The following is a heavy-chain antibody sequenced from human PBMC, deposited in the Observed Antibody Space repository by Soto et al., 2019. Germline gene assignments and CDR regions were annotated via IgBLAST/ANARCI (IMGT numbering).Heavy chain of an antibody. D-gene: IGHD3-3*01. CDR2: ISYDGSNK. J-gene: IGHJ6*02. CDR1: GFTFSNYG. V-gene: IGHV3-30*18. CDR3: AKAFTKLWLYGMDV. Sequence: GGSLRLSCAASGFTFSNYGMYWIRQAPGKGLEWVAVISYDGSNKYYADSVKGRFTISRDNSKNTLYLQMKSLRAEDTAVYYCAKAFTKLWLYGMDVWGQGTTVTVSS.